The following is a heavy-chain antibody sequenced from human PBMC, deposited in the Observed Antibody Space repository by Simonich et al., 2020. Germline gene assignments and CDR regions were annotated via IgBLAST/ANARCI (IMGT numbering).Heavy chain of an antibody. V-gene: IGHV4-39*01. Sequence: QLQLQESGPGLVKPSETLSLTCTVSGGSISSRSYYWGWIRQPPGKGLGWIGSIYYSGSTYYNPSLKSRVTISVDTSKNQFSLKLSSVTAADTAVYYCARWAYSSSYFDYWGQGTLVTVSS. D-gene: IGHD6-6*01. J-gene: IGHJ4*02. CDR2: IYYSGST. CDR3: ARWAYSSSYFDY. CDR1: GGSISSRSYY.